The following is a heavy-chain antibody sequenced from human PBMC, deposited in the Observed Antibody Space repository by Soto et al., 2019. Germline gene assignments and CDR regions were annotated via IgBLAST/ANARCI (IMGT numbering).Heavy chain of an antibody. D-gene: IGHD5-12*01. CDR3: ARESGGATATLDYYYFYMDV. CDR2: INPNGGAT. J-gene: IGHJ6*03. CDR1: GDSFNDYY. Sequence: ASVKVSCKTSGDSFNDYYIHWVRQAPGQGLEWMGWINPNGGATKYAQKFQGRVTVTRDTSIRTVYMELSSLRPDDTALYYCARESGGATATLDYYYFYMDVWGKGTTVTVSS. V-gene: IGHV1-2*02.